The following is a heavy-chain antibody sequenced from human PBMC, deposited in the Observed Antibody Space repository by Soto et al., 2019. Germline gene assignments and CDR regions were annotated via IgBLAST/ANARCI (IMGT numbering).Heavy chain of an antibody. CDR1: GYTFTSYA. Sequence: GASVKVSCKASGYTFTSYAMHWVRQAPGQRLEWMGWINAGNGNTKYSQKFQGRVTITRDTSASTAYMELSSLRSEDTAVYYCARVPYCSSTSCYSYWFDPWGQGTLVTVSS. V-gene: IGHV1-3*01. CDR3: ARVPYCSSTSCYSYWFDP. CDR2: INAGNGNT. D-gene: IGHD2-2*01. J-gene: IGHJ5*02.